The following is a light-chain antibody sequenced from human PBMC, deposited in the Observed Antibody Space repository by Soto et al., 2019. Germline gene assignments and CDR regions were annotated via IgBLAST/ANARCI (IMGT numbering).Light chain of an antibody. CDR3: CSYAGTYTYVV. Sequence: SALTQPRSVSGSPGQSVTLSCPGNSSEFGGYNFVSWYQHHPGKAPKVLIYDVSKRPSGVPDRFSGSKSGNTASLTISGLQAEDEADYHCCSYAGTYTYVVFGGGTKVTVL. CDR2: DVS. J-gene: IGLJ2*01. CDR1: SSEFGGYNF. V-gene: IGLV2-11*01.